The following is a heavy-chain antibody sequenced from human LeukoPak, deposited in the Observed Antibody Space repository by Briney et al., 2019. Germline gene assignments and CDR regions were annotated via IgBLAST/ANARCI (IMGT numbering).Heavy chain of an antibody. D-gene: IGHD3-9*01. CDR3: ASSDWYAAFDI. V-gene: IGHV3-74*01. CDR2: INSDGSST. J-gene: IGHJ3*02. Sequence: GGSLRLSCAASGFAFSNNWMHWVRQAPGKGLLWVSRINSDGSSTSYADSVKARFTISRDSAKNTLYLQMNSLRAEDTAVYYCASSDWYAAFDIWGQGTMVTVSS. CDR1: GFAFSNNW.